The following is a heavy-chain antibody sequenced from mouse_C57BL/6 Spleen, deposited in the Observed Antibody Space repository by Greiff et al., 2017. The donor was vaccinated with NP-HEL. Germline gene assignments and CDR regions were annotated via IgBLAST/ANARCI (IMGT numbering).Heavy chain of an antibody. CDR1: GYTFTSYW. CDR3: ARKNDGYYGWYFDV. V-gene: IGHV1-64*01. D-gene: IGHD2-3*01. Sequence: QVQLQQPGAELVKPGASVKLSCKASGYTFTSYWMHWVKQRPGQGLEWIGMIHPNSGSTNYNEKFKSKATLTVDKSSSTAYMQLSSLTSEDSAVYYCARKNDGYYGWYFDVWGTGTTVTVSS. J-gene: IGHJ1*03. CDR2: IHPNSGST.